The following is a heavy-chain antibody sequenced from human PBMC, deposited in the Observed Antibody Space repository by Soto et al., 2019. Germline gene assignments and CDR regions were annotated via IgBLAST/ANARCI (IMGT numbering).Heavy chain of an antibody. CDR3: ATQEVGGSYVYTFDP. V-gene: IGHV4-39*01. CDR1: GGSITSSSYY. CDR2: MYYSGST. J-gene: IGHJ5*02. Sequence: QLHLRESGPGLVKPSETLSLTCTVSGGSITSSSYYWGWIRQPPGKGLEWIGSMYYSGSTYYNPSLKSRVTRSVDTSKNQFSLKLSSVTAADTAVYYCATQEVGGSYVYTFDPWGQGTLVTVSS. D-gene: IGHD1-26*01.